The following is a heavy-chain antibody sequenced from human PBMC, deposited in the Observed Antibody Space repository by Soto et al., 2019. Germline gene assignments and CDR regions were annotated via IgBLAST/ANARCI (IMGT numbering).Heavy chain of an antibody. CDR1: GGSVTTSRYY. J-gene: IGHJ5*02. V-gene: IGHV4-39*01. CDR2: IYYSGST. CDR3: ARRSYGSGWFDH. Sequence: SETLSLTCTVSGGSVTTSRYYWSWIRQPPGKGLEWIGNIYYSGSTYCNPSLKSRVTISVHTSKIQFSLKLSSVTATDTAVYYCARRSYGSGWFDHWGQGTLVTVSS. D-gene: IGHD6-19*01.